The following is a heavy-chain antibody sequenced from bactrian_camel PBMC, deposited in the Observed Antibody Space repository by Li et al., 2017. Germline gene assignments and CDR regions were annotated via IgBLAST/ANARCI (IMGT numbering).Heavy chain of an antibody. V-gene: IGHV3S25*01. CDR3: VRGWDDDTWSFNY. Sequence: QLVESGGGLVQPGGSLRLSCAASGFAISTYWMYWVRQAPGKGLEWVSAINSGGGTTDYADSVKGRFTISRDNARNTVYLQMNSLKPEDTAVYYCVRGWDDDTWSFNYWGHGTQVTVS. CDR1: GFAISTYW. J-gene: IGHJ4*01. D-gene: IGHD3*01. CDR2: INSGGGTT.